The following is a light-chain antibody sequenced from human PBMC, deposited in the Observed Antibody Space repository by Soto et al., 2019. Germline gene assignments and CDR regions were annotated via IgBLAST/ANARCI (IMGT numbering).Light chain of an antibody. CDR3: CSYAGSSTVV. V-gene: IGLV2-23*02. Sequence: QSVLTQPASVSGSPGQSITISCTGTSSDVGSYNLVSWYQQHPGKAPKLMIYEVSKRPSGVSNRFSGSKSGNTASLTISGLQAENEADYYCCSYAGSSTVVFCGGTKLTLL. CDR1: SSDVGSYNL. CDR2: EVS. J-gene: IGLJ2*01.